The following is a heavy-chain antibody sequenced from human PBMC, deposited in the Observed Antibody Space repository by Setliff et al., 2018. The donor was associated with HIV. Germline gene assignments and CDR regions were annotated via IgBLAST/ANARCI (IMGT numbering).Heavy chain of an antibody. V-gene: IGHV4-31*03. CDR1: GGSISSGGHY. D-gene: IGHD3-10*01. J-gene: IGHJ4*02. CDR3: ARVPTGLWFGKWGN. Sequence: SETLSLTCSVSGGSISSGGHYWNWIRQHPGRGLEWIGYISNSGSTYYNPALKGRLTISVDPSKNHFSLNLTSVTAADTAVYYGARVPTGLWFGKWGNWGQGTLVTVSS. CDR2: ISNSGST.